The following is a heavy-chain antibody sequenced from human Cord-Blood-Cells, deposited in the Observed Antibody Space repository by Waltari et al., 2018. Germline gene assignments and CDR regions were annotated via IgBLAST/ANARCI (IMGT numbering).Heavy chain of an antibody. CDR3: ARGMYSSSFLGYCSGGSCYFDY. CDR1: GYSISSGYY. J-gene: IGHJ4*02. CDR2: IYHSGST. Sequence: QVQLQESGPGLVKPSETLSLTCAVSGYSISSGYYWGWIRQPPGKGLEWIGSIYHSGSTYDTHALKSRVTISVDTSKNQCSLKLGAVTAADTAVYYCARGMYSSSFLGYCSGGSCYFDYWGQGTLVTVSS. V-gene: IGHV4-38-2*01. D-gene: IGHD2-15*01.